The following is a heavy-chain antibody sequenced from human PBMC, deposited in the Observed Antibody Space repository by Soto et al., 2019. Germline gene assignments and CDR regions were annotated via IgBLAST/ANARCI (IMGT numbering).Heavy chain of an antibody. Sequence: VQLVESGGGLVQPGGSLRLSCAASGFTFSSYEMNWVRQAPGKGLEWVSYISSSGSTIYYADSVKGRFTISRDNAKNSLYLQMNSLRAEDTAVYYCARGEGYYYYDSSGYSDYWGQGTLVTVSS. D-gene: IGHD3-22*01. CDR3: ARGEGYYYYDSSGYSDY. V-gene: IGHV3-48*03. CDR1: GFTFSSYE. CDR2: ISSSGSTI. J-gene: IGHJ4*02.